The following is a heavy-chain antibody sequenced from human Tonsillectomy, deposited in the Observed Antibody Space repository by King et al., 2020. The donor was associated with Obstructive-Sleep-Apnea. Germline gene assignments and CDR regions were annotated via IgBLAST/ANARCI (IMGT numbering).Heavy chain of an antibody. CDR2: IIPILDIP. V-gene: IGHV1-69*09. Sequence: QLVQSGAEVKKPGSAVKVSCKASGGTFSNYAISWVRQAPGQGLEWMGGIIPILDIPNYAQKFRGRVTITADMSTSTAYMELGSLRSEDTAISYCARDGCIITSCPHNYYYGSDVWGQGTTVTVSS. CDR3: ARDGCIITSCPHNYYYGSDV. J-gene: IGHJ6*02. CDR1: GGTFSNYA. D-gene: IGHD2-2*01.